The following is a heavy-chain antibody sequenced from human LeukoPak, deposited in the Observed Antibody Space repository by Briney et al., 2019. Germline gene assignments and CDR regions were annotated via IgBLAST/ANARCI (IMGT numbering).Heavy chain of an antibody. CDR2: INHSGST. V-gene: IGHV4-34*01. CDR3: ARLQAYSSSWYLVFHYYYYMDV. Sequence: SETLSLTCAVSGGSISSGGYSWSWIRQPPGKGLEWIGEINHSGSTNYNPSLKSRVTISVDTSKNQFSLKLSSVTAADTAVYYCARLQAYSSSWYLVFHYYYYMDVWGKGTTVTISS. D-gene: IGHD6-13*01. CDR1: GGSISSGGYS. J-gene: IGHJ6*03.